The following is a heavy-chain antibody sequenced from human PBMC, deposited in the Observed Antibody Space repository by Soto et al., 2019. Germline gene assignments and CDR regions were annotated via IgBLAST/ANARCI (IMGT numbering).Heavy chain of an antibody. D-gene: IGHD2-2*01. J-gene: IGHJ6*02. Sequence: SETLSLTCAVYGGSFSGYYWSWIRQPPGKGLEWIGEINHSGSTNYNPSLKSRVTTSVDTSKNQFSLKLSSVTAADTAVYYCARGTVVVPAAAGGMDVWGQGTTVTVSS. CDR1: GGSFSGYY. V-gene: IGHV4-34*01. CDR3: ARGTVVVPAAAGGMDV. CDR2: INHSGST.